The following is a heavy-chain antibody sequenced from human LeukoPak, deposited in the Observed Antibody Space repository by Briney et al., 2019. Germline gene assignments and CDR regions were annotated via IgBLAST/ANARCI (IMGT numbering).Heavy chain of an antibody. CDR1: GFTPGYYA. Sequence: PGRALRLSCAASGFTPGYYAMTWVRQAPGKVLEWVAFIRSNAYLGTTEYAPSVNGRFSISKDDSKSVVYLQMHGLKNEETAVYYCSRGPIQLWMHHGLAVWGQGPTVTVSS. CDR2: IRSNAYLGTT. CDR3: SRGPIQLWMHHGLAV. J-gene: IGHJ6*01. D-gene: IGHD5-24*01. V-gene: IGHV3-49*02.